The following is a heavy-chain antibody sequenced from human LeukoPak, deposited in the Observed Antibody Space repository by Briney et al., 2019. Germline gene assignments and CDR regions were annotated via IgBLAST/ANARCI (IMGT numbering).Heavy chain of an antibody. J-gene: IGHJ1*01. D-gene: IGHD3-10*01. CDR2: IFSGGET. Sequence: QSGGSLRLSCAVSGFSISDNFMGWVRQTPGKGLEWVSLIFSGGETYSADSVKGRFAISKDNSKNTLHLQMNSLRVEDTAMYYCARDTDYYASGRQGYFAHWGQGTLVTVSS. CDR3: ARDTDYYASGRQGYFAH. CDR1: GFSISDNF. V-gene: IGHV3-66*01.